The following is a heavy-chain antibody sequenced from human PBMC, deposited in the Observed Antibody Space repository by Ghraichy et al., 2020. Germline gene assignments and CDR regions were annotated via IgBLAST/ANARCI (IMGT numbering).Heavy chain of an antibody. D-gene: IGHD5-18*01. CDR1: GGSISSSSYY. CDR3: ARRGYSYGSLDY. J-gene: IGHJ4*02. CDR2: IYYSGST. V-gene: IGHV4-39*01. Sequence: SETLSLTCTVSGGSISSSSYYWGWIRQPPGKGLEWIGSIYYSGSTYYNPSLKSRVTISVDTSKNQFSLKLSSVTAADTAVYYCARRGYSYGSLDYWGQGTLVTVSS.